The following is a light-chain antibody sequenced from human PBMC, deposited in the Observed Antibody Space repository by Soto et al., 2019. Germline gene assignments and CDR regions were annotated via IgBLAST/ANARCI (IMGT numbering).Light chain of an antibody. CDR2: DAS. CDR3: LVSYSGSYV. Sequence: QAVVTQEPSLTVSPGGTVTLTCGSRTGAVTSGHYPYWFQQKPGQAPRTLIYDASNKHSWTPARFSGSLLGGKAALTLSGAQPDDEADYYCLVSYSGSYVFGTGTKLTVL. CDR1: TGAVTSGHY. V-gene: IGLV7-46*01. J-gene: IGLJ1*01.